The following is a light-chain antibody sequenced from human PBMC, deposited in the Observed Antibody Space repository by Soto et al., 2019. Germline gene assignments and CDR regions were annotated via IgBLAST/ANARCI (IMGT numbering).Light chain of an antibody. CDR2: ATS. CDR3: QQYGSLRT. Sequence: EIVLTQSAGTLSLSPGERATLSCRASQTVDSRYLAWYQQKRGQAPTLLIYATSSRATGVPDRFSGSGSGTDFTLTISRLEPEDFAVYYCQQYGSLRTFGQGTKVDIK. CDR1: QTVDSRY. V-gene: IGKV3-20*01. J-gene: IGKJ1*01.